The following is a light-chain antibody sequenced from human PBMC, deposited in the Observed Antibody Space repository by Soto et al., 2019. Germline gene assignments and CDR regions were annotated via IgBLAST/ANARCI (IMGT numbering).Light chain of an antibody. CDR1: QSISSW. CDR3: QQCGRT. J-gene: IGKJ1*01. V-gene: IGKV1-5*01. Sequence: DIQITQSPSTLSASVGDRVTITCRASQSISSWLAWYQQKPGKAPKLLIYDASSLESGVPSRFSGSGSGTEFTLTISSLQPDDFATYYCQQCGRTFGQGTKVDI. CDR2: DAS.